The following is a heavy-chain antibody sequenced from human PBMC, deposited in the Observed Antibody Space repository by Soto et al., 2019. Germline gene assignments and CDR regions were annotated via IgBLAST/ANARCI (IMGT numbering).Heavy chain of an antibody. CDR1: GYTLTELS. D-gene: IGHD3-22*01. J-gene: IGHJ4*02. V-gene: IGHV1-24*01. Sequence: QVQLVQSGAEVKKPGASVKVSCKVSGYTLTELSMHWVRQAPGKGLEWMGGFDPEDGETIYAQKFQGRVTMTEDTSTDTAYIELSSLRSEDTAVYYCATVYYDSSGYHGSYPYYFDYWGQGTLVTVSS. CDR2: FDPEDGET. CDR3: ATVYYDSSGYHGSYPYYFDY.